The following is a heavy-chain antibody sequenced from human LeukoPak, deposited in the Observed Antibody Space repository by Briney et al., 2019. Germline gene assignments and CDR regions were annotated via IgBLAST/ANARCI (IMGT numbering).Heavy chain of an antibody. D-gene: IGHD4/OR15-4a*01. Sequence: GGSLRLSCAASGFTFSAYTMNWVRQAPGKGLEWVSSMSGIGGFVHYADSVKGQFTISRDNAKSSLYLQMNSLRAEDTAVYFCARDDYSDSPTYYNGMDVWGQGTAVTVSS. CDR2: MSGIGGFV. CDR3: ARDDYSDSPTYYNGMDV. CDR1: GFTFSAYT. V-gene: IGHV3-21*01. J-gene: IGHJ6*02.